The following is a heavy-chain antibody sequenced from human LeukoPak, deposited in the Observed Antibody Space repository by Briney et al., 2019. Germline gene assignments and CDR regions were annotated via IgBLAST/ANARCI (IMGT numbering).Heavy chain of an antibody. Sequence: VGSLRLSCAASGFTFSSYAMSWVRQAPGKGLEWVSSIAGSCRHTYYADSVKGRFTISRDNSKNTLYLQMNSLRAEDTAVYYCARNPYDSSGYKAPYWHFDLWGRGTLVTDSS. J-gene: IGHJ2*01. CDR3: ARNPYDSSGYKAPYWHFDL. CDR1: GFTFSSYA. V-gene: IGHV3-23*01. CDR2: IAGSCRHT. D-gene: IGHD3-22*01.